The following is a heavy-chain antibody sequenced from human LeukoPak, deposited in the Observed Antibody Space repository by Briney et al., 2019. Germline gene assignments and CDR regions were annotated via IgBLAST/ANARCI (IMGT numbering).Heavy chain of an antibody. CDR1: GFTFSSYE. V-gene: IGHV3-48*03. CDR3: ARYGNDYYDSSGYPHGPNSHFDY. Sequence: SGGSLRLSCAASGFTFSSYEMNWVRQAPGKGLEWVSYISSSGSTIYYADSVKGRFTISRDNAKNSLYLQMNSLRAEGTAVYYCARYGNDYYDSSGYPHGPNSHFDYWGQGTLVTVSS. CDR2: ISSSGSTI. D-gene: IGHD3-22*01. J-gene: IGHJ4*02.